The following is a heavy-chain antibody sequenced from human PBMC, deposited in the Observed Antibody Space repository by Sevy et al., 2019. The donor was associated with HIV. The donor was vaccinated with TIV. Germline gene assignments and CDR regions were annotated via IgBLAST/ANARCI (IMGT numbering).Heavy chain of an antibody. CDR2: ISSNSDYN. CDR1: GFTFSSYR. V-gene: IGHV3-21*01. CDR3: ARAVVEISTWRSDY. Sequence: GGSLRLSCAASGFTFSSYRMTWVRQAPGKGLEWVSCISSNSDYNNYADSVKGRFTISRDNAKNLLYLQMDSLRAEDTAVYYCARAVVEISTWRSDYWGQGTLVTVSS. D-gene: IGHD5-12*01. J-gene: IGHJ4*02.